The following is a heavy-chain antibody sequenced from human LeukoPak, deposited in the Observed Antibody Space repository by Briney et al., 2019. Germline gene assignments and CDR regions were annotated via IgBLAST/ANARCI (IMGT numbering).Heavy chain of an antibody. D-gene: IGHD2-15*01. V-gene: IGHV4-34*01. Sequence: SETLSLTCAVYGGSFSGYYWSWIRQPPGKGLEWIGEINHSGSTNYNPSLKSRVTISVDTSKNQFSLKLSSVTAADTAVYYCARVLPLDCSGGSCYPSLDYWGQGTLVTVSS. J-gene: IGHJ4*02. CDR1: GGSFSGYY. CDR3: ARVLPLDCSGGSCYPSLDY. CDR2: INHSGST.